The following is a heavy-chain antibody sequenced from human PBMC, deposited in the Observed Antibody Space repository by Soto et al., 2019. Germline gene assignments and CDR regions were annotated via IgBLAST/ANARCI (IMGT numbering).Heavy chain of an antibody. Sequence: EVQVVESGGGLVQPGGSLRLSCVASGFTFSTYWMHWVRQAPGKGLVWVSRIKFDGSTTSYADSVKGRFTISRDNAKNTVYLQMNSLRAADTGVYYCARGLRNYYGVDVWGQGATVTVSS. D-gene: IGHD5-12*01. CDR2: IKFDGSTT. J-gene: IGHJ6*02. CDR1: GFTFSTYW. V-gene: IGHV3-74*01. CDR3: ARGLRNYYGVDV.